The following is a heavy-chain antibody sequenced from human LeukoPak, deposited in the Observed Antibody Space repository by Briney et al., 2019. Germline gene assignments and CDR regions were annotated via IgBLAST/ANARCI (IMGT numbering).Heavy chain of an antibody. CDR2: ISPSGDIT. Sequence: GGTLRLSCAGYGFTFSNYGMNWVRQAAGKGLEWVSGISPSGDITYYVDSVKGRFTISRDNSKNTFYLQMNSLRAEDTAVYYCAKDLTDIVVVVAPGWFDPWGQGTLVTVSS. CDR1: GFTFSNYG. V-gene: IGHV3-23*01. J-gene: IGHJ5*02. CDR3: AKDLTDIVVVVAPGWFDP. D-gene: IGHD2-15*01.